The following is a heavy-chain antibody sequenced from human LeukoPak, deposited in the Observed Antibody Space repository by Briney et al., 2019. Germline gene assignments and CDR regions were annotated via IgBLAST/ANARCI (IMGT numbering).Heavy chain of an antibody. D-gene: IGHD6-13*01. V-gene: IGHV4-34*01. CDR3: ARHGFLIGGQQLVTYTLDY. Sequence: SETLSLTCAVYGGSFSVYYWSWIRQPPGKGLEWGGEINHSGSTNYNPSLKSRVTISVDTSKNQFSLKLSSVTAADTAVYYCARHGFLIGGQQLVTYTLDYWGQGTLVTVSS. CDR2: INHSGST. CDR1: GGSFSVYY. J-gene: IGHJ4*02.